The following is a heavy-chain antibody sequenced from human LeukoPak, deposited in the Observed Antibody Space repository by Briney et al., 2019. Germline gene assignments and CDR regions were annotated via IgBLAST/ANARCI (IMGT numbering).Heavy chain of an antibody. CDR1: GGSISSGGYY. Sequence: PSETLSLTCTVSGGSISSGGYYWSWIRQHPGKGLEWIGYIYYSGSTYYNPSLKSRVTISVDTSKNQFSLQLNSVTPEDTAVYYCARVKTGYSDPWGQGTLVTVSS. CDR2: IYYSGST. CDR3: ARVKTGYSDP. J-gene: IGHJ5*02. V-gene: IGHV4-31*03. D-gene: IGHD2-21*01.